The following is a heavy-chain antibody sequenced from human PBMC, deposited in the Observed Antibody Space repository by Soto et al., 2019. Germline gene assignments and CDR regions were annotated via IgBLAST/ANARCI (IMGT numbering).Heavy chain of an antibody. CDR1: GFPFSRYG. V-gene: IGHV3-33*01. CDR2: IWYGGNTK. CDR3: AREGLAVAGIWYFDL. D-gene: IGHD6-19*01. J-gene: IGHJ2*01. Sequence: ESGGGVVQPGESLRLSCAASGFPFSRYGMHWVRQAPGKGLEWVALIWYGGNTKYYADSVKGRFTISRDNSKNTLYLQMNSLRAEDTAVYFCAREGLAVAGIWYFDLWGRGTLVTVSS.